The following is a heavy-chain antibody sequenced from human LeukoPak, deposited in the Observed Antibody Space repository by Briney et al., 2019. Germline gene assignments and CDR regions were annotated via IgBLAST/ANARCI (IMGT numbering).Heavy chain of an antibody. Sequence: GGSLRLSCEASGFTFSSYAMSWVRQAPGKGLEWVSSISGSGGGTYYADSVRGRFTISRDNSKNTLYLQMNSLRADDTAVYYCAEVGHVVVVVAASFDCWGQGTLVTVSS. CDR1: GFTFSSYA. CDR2: ISGSGGGT. CDR3: AEVGHVVVVVAASFDC. J-gene: IGHJ4*02. D-gene: IGHD2-15*01. V-gene: IGHV3-23*01.